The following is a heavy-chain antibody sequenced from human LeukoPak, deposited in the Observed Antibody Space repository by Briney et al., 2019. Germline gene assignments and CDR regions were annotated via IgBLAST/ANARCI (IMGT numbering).Heavy chain of an antibody. D-gene: IGHD3-10*01. CDR3: ARHGDNYGSGSYYYYGMDV. V-gene: IGHV5-51*01. J-gene: IGHJ6*02. CDR2: IYPGDSDT. Sequence: GEPLKISCKGSGYSFTSYWIGWVRQMPGKGLGGMGIIYPGDSDTRYSPSFQGQATISADKSISTAYLQWSSLKASGTAMYYCARHGDNYGSGSYYYYGMDVWGQGTTVTVSS. CDR1: GYSFTSYW.